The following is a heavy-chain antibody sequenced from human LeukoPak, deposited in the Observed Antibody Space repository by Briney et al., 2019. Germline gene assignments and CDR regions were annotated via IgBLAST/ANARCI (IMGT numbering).Heavy chain of an antibody. Sequence: GGSLRLSCAASGFTFSSYAMSWVRQAPGKGLEWVSAISGSGGSTYYADSVKGRFTISRDNSKNTLYLQMNSLRAEDTAIYYCAKDDVPSNWGTLGLFDYWGQGALVTVSS. CDR3: AKDDVPSNWGTLGLFDY. J-gene: IGHJ4*02. D-gene: IGHD7-27*01. V-gene: IGHV3-23*01. CDR1: GFTFSSYA. CDR2: ISGSGGST.